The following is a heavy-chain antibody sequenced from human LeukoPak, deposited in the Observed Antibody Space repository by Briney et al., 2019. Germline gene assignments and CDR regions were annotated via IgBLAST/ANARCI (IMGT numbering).Heavy chain of an antibody. CDR2: ISWDGGSF. J-gene: IGHJ4*02. Sequence: PGGSLRLSCAASGFTFDDYAMHWVRQAPGKGLQWVSLISWDGGSFHYADSVKGRFTISRDNRKKFLYLQMNSRTPEDTALYYCARDRDYGSGRTDYFDYWGQGTLVTVSS. V-gene: IGHV3-43D*03. D-gene: IGHD3-10*01. CDR1: GFTFDDYA. CDR3: ARDRDYGSGRTDYFDY.